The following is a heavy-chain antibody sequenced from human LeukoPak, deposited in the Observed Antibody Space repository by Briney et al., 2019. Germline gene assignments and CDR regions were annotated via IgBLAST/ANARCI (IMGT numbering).Heavy chain of an antibody. D-gene: IGHD3-9*01. CDR1: GGSISSYY. CDR2: IYYSGST. V-gene: IGHV4-59*01. CDR3: ARGELRYFDWLTWFDP. J-gene: IGHJ5*02. Sequence: PSETLSLTCTVSGGSISSYYWSWIRQPPGKGLEWIGYIYYSGSTNYNPSLKSRVTISVDTSKNQFSLKLSSVTAADTAVYYCARGELRYFDWLTWFDPWGQGTLVTVSS.